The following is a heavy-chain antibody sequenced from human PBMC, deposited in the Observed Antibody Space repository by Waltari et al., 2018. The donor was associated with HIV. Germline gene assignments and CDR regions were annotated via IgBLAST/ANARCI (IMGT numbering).Heavy chain of an antibody. J-gene: IGHJ4*02. D-gene: IGHD2-21*02. CDR2: ISSSSTTI. Sequence: EVQLVESGGGLVQPGGSLRLSCAASGFPFSSYSMNWVLQAPGKGLEWGSYISSSSTTIYYADSVKGRFTISRDNPKNSLYLQMNSLRDEDTAVYYCARGPVVVVTATYFDYWGQGTLVTVSS. CDR3: ARGPVVVVTATYFDY. CDR1: GFPFSSYS. V-gene: IGHV3-48*02.